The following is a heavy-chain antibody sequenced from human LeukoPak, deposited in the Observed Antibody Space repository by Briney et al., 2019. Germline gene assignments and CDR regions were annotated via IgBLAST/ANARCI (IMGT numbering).Heavy chain of an antibody. CDR2: LNPNSGDT. CDR1: GYIFTDYY. J-gene: IGHJ6*02. V-gene: IGHV1-2*02. D-gene: IGHD3-10*01. CDR3: TRDSPPWRFYYSSGSYGMDV. Sequence: ASVKVSCKASGYIFTDYYLHWLRQAPGQGLEWMGWLNPNSGDTSYAQKFQGRVTMTRDTSISTGYMELSRLRSDDTAVYFCTRDSPPWRFYYSSGSYGMDVWGQGTTVTVSS.